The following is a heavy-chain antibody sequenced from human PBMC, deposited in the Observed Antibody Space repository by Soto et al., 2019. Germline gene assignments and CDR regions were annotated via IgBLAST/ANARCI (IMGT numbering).Heavy chain of an antibody. Sequence: AVSLRLSYAASRFTFSSHSMNLLRQAPGKGLEWVSYISSSSSTVYYADSVKGRFTISRDNAKNSLYLQMNSLRDEDTAVYYCARDQVAARVWFDPWGQGTLVTVSS. CDR1: RFTFSSHS. CDR2: ISSSSSTV. CDR3: ARDQVAARVWFDP. J-gene: IGHJ5*02. V-gene: IGHV3-48*02. D-gene: IGHD6-6*01.